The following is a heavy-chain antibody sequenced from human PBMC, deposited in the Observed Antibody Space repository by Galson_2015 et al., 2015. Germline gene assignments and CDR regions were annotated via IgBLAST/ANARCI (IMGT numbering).Heavy chain of an antibody. CDR1: GFTFTTSP. D-gene: IGHD7-27*01. CDR2: ISAGGDTT. J-gene: IGHJ4*02. CDR3: AKDLTGGGYFDY. V-gene: IGHV3-23*01. Sequence: SLRLSCAASGFTFTTSPMSWVRQAPGKGLEWVTVISAGGDTTHYADSVKGRFTISRDNSKSTLYLQMNSLRAEDTAVYYCAKDLTGGGYFDYWGQGTLVTVS.